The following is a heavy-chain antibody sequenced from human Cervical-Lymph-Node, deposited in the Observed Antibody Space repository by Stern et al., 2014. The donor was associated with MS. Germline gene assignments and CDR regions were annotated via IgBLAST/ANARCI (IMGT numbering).Heavy chain of an antibody. D-gene: IGHD4-17*01. CDR3: VRYGDYVDAFDM. CDR2: FDTDDAET. Sequence: QVQLVQSGAEVKKPGASVKVSCKVSGYSLTDLSMHWVRQPPGQGLEWMGGFDTDDAETIYAHQFQGRLTMTEDTSADTAYMELSSLRSEDTAVYYCVRYGDYVDAFDMWGQGTMVTVSS. CDR1: GYSLTDLS. J-gene: IGHJ3*02. V-gene: IGHV1-24*01.